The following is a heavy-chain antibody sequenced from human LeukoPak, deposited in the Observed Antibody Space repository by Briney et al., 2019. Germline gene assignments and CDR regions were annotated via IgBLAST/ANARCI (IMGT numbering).Heavy chain of an antibody. D-gene: IGHD6-19*01. V-gene: IGHV1-2*02. CDR3: ARGGSSGWYLEDY. CDR1: GYTFTGYY. J-gene: IGHJ4*02. Sequence: ASVKVSCKASGYTFTGYYMHWVRQAPGQGLEWMGIINPNSGGTNYAQKFQGRVTMTRDTSISTAYMELSRLRSDDTAVYYCARGGSSGWYLEDYWGQGTLVTVSS. CDR2: INPNSGGT.